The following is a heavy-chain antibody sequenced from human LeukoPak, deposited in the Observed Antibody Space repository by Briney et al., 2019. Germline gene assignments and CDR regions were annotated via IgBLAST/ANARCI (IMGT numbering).Heavy chain of an antibody. CDR1: GGTFSSYA. CDR3: ARDLAGPQDY. V-gene: IGHV1-69*05. J-gene: IGHJ4*02. Sequence: ASVKVSCKVSGGTFSSYAISWVRQAPGQGLEWMGRIIPIFGTANYAQKFQGRVTTTTDESTSTAYMELSSLRSEDTAVYYCARDLAGPQDYWGQGTLVTVST. CDR2: IIPIFGTA.